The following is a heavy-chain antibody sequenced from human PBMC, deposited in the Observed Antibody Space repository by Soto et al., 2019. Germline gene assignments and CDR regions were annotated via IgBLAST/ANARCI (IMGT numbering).Heavy chain of an antibody. V-gene: IGHV1-18*04. Sequence: QIQLVQSGAEVKKPGASVKVSCKASGYMFSHYGINWVRQAPGQGLEWVAWISGYNGNTNYAQKFQGRVTWIMDSSTNTAYMELRSLTCVATAVYYCAVDLLPMTGTANDALDIWGQGIMVTVSS. J-gene: IGHJ3*02. CDR2: ISGYNGNT. CDR1: GYMFSHYG. D-gene: IGHD1-1*01. CDR3: AVDLLPMTGTANDALDI.